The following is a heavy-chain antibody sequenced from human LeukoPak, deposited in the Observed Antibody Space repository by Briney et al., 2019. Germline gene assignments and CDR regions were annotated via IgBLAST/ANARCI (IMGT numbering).Heavy chain of an antibody. CDR2: ISSSSSYI. CDR3: AREMLAAVAAQS. D-gene: IGHD6-19*01. J-gene: IGHJ5*02. CDR1: GFTFSSYS. Sequence: GGSLRLSCAASGFTFSSYSMNWVRQAPGKGLEWVSSISSSSSYIYYADSVKGRFTVSRDNAKNSLYLQMNSLRAEDTAVYYCAREMLAAVAAQSWGQGTLVTVSS. V-gene: IGHV3-21*01.